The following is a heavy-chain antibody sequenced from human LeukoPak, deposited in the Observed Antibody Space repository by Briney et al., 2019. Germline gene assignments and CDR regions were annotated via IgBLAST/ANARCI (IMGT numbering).Heavy chain of an antibody. CDR3: AKGSRSSGWPYYFDY. V-gene: IGHV3-23*01. CDR2: ISGSGGST. J-gene: IGHJ4*02. D-gene: IGHD6-19*01. Sequence: GGSLRLSCAASGFTFSSYAMSWVRQAPGKGLEWVSAISGSGGSTYYADSVKGRFTISRDNSKNTLYLQMNSLRADDTAVYYCAKGSRSSGWPYYFDYWGQGTLVTVSS. CDR1: GFTFSSYA.